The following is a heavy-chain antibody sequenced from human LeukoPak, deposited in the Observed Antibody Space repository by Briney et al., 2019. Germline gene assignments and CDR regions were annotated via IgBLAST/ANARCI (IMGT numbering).Heavy chain of an antibody. J-gene: IGHJ4*02. Sequence: PSQTLSLTCTVSGGSISSGGNYWSWIRQPPGKGLEWIGYIYYSGSTNYNPSLKSRVTISVDTSKNQFSLKLSSVTAADTAVYYCARHELVGATTYFDYWGQGTLVTVSS. V-gene: IGHV4-61*08. CDR1: GGSISSGGNY. CDR3: ARHELVGATTYFDY. CDR2: IYYSGST. D-gene: IGHD1-26*01.